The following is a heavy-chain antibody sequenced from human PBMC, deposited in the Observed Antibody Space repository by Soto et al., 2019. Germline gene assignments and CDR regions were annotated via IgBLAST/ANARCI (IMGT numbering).Heavy chain of an antibody. CDR1: GFTFTSSA. V-gene: IGHV1-58*01. D-gene: IGHD6-19*01. CDR2: IVVGSGNT. Sequence: QMQLVQSGPEVKKPGTSVKVSCKASGFTFTSSAVQWVRQARGQRLEWIGWIVVGSGNTNYAQKFQERVTITRDMSTSTAYMELSSLRSEDTAVYYCAASAYSSGWLIDYWGQGTLVTVSS. CDR3: AASAYSSGWLIDY. J-gene: IGHJ4*02.